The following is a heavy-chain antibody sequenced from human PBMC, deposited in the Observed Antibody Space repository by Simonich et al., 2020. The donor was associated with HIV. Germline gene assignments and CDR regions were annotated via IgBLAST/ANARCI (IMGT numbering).Heavy chain of an antibody. J-gene: IGHJ4*02. D-gene: IGHD3-10*01. V-gene: IGHV1-2*02. CDR3: ARGPNTGGFDS. Sequence: QVQLVQSGAEVKEPGASVKVSCKASGYTFTAYFIHWVRQAPGQGLEWRGWNNPNSGGTNYAQDFQGRVTMTRDTSINTVYMEMTRLKSDDTAVYHCARGPNTGGFDSWGQGTLVTVSS. CDR2: NNPNSGGT. CDR1: GYTFTAYF.